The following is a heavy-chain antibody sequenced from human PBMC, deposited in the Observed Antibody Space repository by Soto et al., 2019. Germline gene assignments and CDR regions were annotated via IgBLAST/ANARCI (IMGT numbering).Heavy chain of an antibody. CDR2: IVVGSGNT. D-gene: IGHD3-10*01. Sequence: SVQVSCKASGFTFPSSAVQWVRQARGQRLEWIGCIVVGSGNTNYAQKFQERVTNTRDMSTSTADKELSSLRSEDTAVYYCAADTNSAYYYYGMDVWGQGTTVTVSS. CDR1: GFTFPSSA. V-gene: IGHV1-58*01. J-gene: IGHJ6*02. CDR3: AADTNSAYYYYGMDV.